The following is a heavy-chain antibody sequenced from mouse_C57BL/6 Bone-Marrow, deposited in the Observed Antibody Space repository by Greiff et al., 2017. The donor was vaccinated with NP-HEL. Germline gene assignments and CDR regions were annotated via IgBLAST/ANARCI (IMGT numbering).Heavy chain of an antibody. V-gene: IGHV3-8*01. CDR1: GYSITSDY. Sequence: EVQLKESGPGLAPPSQTLSLTCSVPGYSITSDYWNWVRKFPGNKLAYMGYLSYSGSTYYNPSLKCRISITRYTSKNQYYLQLNAVTTEDTATYYCARWFPWYIDVGGTGTTVTGSS. CDR3: ARWFPWYIDV. CDR2: LSYSGST. J-gene: IGHJ1*03.